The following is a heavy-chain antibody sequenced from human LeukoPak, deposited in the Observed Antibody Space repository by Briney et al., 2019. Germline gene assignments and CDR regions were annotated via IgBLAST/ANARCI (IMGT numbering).Heavy chain of an antibody. CDR1: GGSISSSSYY. Sequence: SETLSLTCTISGGSISSSSYYWGWIRQPPGKGLEWIGSIYYSGSTYYNPSLKSRVTISVDTSKNQFSLKLSSVTAADTAVYYCARQDTAMVLGYWGQGTLVTVSS. CDR3: ARQDTAMVLGY. J-gene: IGHJ4*02. V-gene: IGHV4-39*01. CDR2: IYYSGST. D-gene: IGHD5-18*01.